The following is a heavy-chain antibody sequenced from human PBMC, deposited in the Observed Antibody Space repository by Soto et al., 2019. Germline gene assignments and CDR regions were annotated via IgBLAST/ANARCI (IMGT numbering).Heavy chain of an antibody. CDR2: ISYDGSNK. Sequence: QVQLVESGGGVVQPGRSLRLSCAASGFTFSSYGVHWVRQAPGKGLEWVAVISYDGSNKYYADSVKGRFTISRDNSKNTLYLQMNSLRAEDTAVYYCAKAPYYDILTGYIPYYYYYYMDVWGKGTTVTVSS. CDR1: GFTFSSYG. J-gene: IGHJ6*03. V-gene: IGHV3-30*18. D-gene: IGHD3-9*01. CDR3: AKAPYYDILTGYIPYYYYYYMDV.